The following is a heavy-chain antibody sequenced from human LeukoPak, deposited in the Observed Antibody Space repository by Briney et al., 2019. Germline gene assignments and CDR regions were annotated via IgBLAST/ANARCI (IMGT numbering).Heavy chain of an antibody. V-gene: IGHV1-69*04. Sequence: ASVKVSCKASGGTFSSYAISWVRQAPGQGLEWMGRIIPILGIANYAQKFQGRVTITADNSTSTAYMELSSLRSEDTAVYYCARPYDYGNDAFDIWGQGTMVTVSS. CDR1: GGTFSSYA. CDR2: IIPILGIA. D-gene: IGHD4-17*01. CDR3: ARPYDYGNDAFDI. J-gene: IGHJ3*02.